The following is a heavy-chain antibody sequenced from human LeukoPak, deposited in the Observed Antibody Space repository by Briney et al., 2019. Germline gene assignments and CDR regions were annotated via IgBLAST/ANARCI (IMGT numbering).Heavy chain of an antibody. V-gene: IGHV6-1*01. CDR1: GDSVSSNSAA. D-gene: IGHD3-22*01. Sequence: SQTLSLTCAISGDSVSSNSAAWNWIRQSPSRGLEWLGRTYYRSKWYNDYAVSVKSRITINPDTSKNQFSLQLNSVTPEDTAVYYCAREVVVDYYDSSGPLGGAFDIWGQGTVVTVSS. J-gene: IGHJ3*02. CDR2: TYYRSKWYN. CDR3: AREVVVDYYDSSGPLGGAFDI.